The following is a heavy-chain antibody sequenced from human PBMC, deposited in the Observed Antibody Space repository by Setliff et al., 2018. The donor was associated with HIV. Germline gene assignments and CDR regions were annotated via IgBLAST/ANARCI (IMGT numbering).Heavy chain of an antibody. CDR2: INHRGSI. CDR3: ARDDIVATRYYYYYYMDV. Sequence: SETLSLTCAIYGGSFSGYFWIWIRQPPGKGLEWIGEINHRGSIYYNSSLKSRVTISVDTSKNQFSLNLSSVTATDTALYYCARDDIVATRYYYYYYMDVWGKGIPVTVSS. CDR1: GGSFSGYF. J-gene: IGHJ6*03. D-gene: IGHD5-12*01. V-gene: IGHV4-34*01.